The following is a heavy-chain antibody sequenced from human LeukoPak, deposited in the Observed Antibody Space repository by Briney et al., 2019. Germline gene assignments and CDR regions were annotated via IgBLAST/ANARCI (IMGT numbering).Heavy chain of an antibody. D-gene: IGHD2-2*01. CDR2: INAGNGNT. Sequence: ASVKVSCKASGYTFTSYAMHWVRQAPGQRLEWMGWINAGNGNTKYSQKFQGRVTITRDTSASTAYMELSSLRSEDTAVYYCARVKQYCSSTSCYLGNFDYWGQGTLVTVSS. CDR3: ARVKQYCSSTSCYLGNFDY. V-gene: IGHV1-3*01. CDR1: GYTFTSYA. J-gene: IGHJ4*02.